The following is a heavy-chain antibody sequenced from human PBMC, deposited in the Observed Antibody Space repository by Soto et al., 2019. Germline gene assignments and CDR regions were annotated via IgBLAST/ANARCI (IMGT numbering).Heavy chain of an antibody. Sequence: QVQLQQWGAGLLKPSETLSLTCAVYGGSFSGYYWSWIRQPPGKGLEWIGEINHSGSTNYNPSLKSRVTISVDTSKNQFSLKLSSVTAADTAVYYCARGAGREGIVGAYIDYWGQGTLVTVSS. V-gene: IGHV4-34*01. CDR1: GGSFSGYY. CDR3: ARGAGREGIVGAYIDY. CDR2: INHSGST. J-gene: IGHJ4*02. D-gene: IGHD1-26*01.